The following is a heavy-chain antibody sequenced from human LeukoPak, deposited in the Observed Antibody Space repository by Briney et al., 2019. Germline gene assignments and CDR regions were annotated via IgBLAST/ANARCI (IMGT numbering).Heavy chain of an antibody. CDR3: AKSQIAPGTLSLQH. CDR1: GFTFDDYA. J-gene: IGHJ1*01. D-gene: IGHD1/OR15-1a*01. V-gene: IGHV3-43D*03. Sequence: PGRSLRLSCAASGFTFDDYAMYWVRQAPGKGLEWVSLISWDGGTTYYADSVKGRFTISRDNSKNSLYLQMSSLRAEDTALYYCAKSQIAPGTLSLQHWGQGTLVTVSS. CDR2: ISWDGGTT.